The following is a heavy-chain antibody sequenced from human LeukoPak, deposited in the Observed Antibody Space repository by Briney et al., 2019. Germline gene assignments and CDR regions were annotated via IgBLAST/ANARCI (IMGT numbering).Heavy chain of an antibody. J-gene: IGHJ4*02. V-gene: IGHV4-34*01. Sequence: SETLSLTCAVYGGSFSGYYWSWIRQPPGKGLEWIGEINHSGSTNYNPSLESRVTISVDTSKNQFSLKLSSVTAADTAVYYCATSGWYLLPGVYWGQGTLVTVSS. CDR1: GGSFSGYY. CDR3: ATSGWYLLPGVY. D-gene: IGHD6-19*01. CDR2: INHSGST.